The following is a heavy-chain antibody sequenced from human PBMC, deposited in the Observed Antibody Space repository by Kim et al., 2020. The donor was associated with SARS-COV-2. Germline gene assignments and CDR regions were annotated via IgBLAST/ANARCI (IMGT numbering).Heavy chain of an antibody. V-gene: IGHV4-34*01. CDR1: GGSFSGYY. D-gene: IGHD5-12*01. CDR2: INHSGST. CDR3: ARGGRWLQFIHYYYGMDV. J-gene: IGHJ6*02. Sequence: SETLSLTCAVYGGSFSGYYWSWIRQPPGKGLEWIGEINHSGSTNYNPSLKSRVTISVDTSKNQFSLKLSSVTAADTAVYYCARGGRWLQFIHYYYGMDVWGQGTTVTVSS.